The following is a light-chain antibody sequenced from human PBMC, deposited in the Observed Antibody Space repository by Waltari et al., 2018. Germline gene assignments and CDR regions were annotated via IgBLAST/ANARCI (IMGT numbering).Light chain of an antibody. CDR2: DVT. J-gene: IGLJ2*01. CDR3: CSYAGRYTFDVV. V-gene: IGLV2-11*01. Sequence: QSALTQPRSVSGSPGQSVTISCTGGSSYVGAYNYVSWYQQHPDKAPKLMIYDVTKRPSGVPDRFSGSKSGNTASLTISGLQAEDESDYYCCSYAGRYTFDVVFGGGTKLTVL. CDR1: SSYVGAYNY.